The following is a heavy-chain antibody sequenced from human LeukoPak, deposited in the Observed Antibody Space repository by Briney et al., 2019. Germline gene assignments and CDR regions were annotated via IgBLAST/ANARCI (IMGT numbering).Heavy chain of an antibody. Sequence: GSLRLSCAASGFTFSSYSMNWIRQPPGKGLEWIGEINHSGSTNYNPSLKSRVTISVDTSKNQFSLKLSSVTAADTAVYYCARGPGGYGDYWGQGTLVTVSS. CDR2: INHSGST. CDR3: ARGPGGYGDY. CDR1: GFTFSSYS. D-gene: IGHD5-12*01. V-gene: IGHV4-34*01. J-gene: IGHJ4*02.